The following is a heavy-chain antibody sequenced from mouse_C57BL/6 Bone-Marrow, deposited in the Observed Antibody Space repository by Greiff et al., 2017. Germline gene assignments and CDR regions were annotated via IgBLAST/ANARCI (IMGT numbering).Heavy chain of an antibody. CDR3: ARDRGYGSSRYWYFDV. CDR1: GYSITSGYY. J-gene: IGHJ1*03. CDR2: ISYDGSN. V-gene: IGHV3-6*01. Sequence: EVQLQQSGPGLVKPSQSLSLTCSVTGYSITSGYYWNWIRQFPGNKLEWMGYISYDGSNNYNPSLKNRISITRDTSKNQFFLKLNSVTTEDTATYYCARDRGYGSSRYWYFDVWGTGTTVTVSS. D-gene: IGHD1-1*01.